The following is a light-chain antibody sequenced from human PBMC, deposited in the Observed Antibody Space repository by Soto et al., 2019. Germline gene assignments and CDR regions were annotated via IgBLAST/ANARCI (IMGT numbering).Light chain of an antibody. CDR2: AAS. V-gene: IGKV1-8*01. CDR1: QGISSF. J-gene: IGKJ1*01. CDR3: QQSYSYPWT. Sequence: AIRMTQSPSSFSASIGDRVTITCRASQGISSFLAWYQQKPGKAPNLLIYAASTLQSGVPSRFSGSRSGTDFTLTISCLQSEDFATYYCQQSYSYPWTFGQGTEVEIK.